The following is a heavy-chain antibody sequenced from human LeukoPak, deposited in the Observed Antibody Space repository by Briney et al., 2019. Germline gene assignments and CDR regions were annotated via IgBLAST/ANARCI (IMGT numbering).Heavy chain of an antibody. V-gene: IGHV4-59*08. Sequence: SETLSLTCTVSGGSISSYYWSWIRQPPGKGLEWIGYIYYSGSTNYNPSLKSRVTISVDTSKNQFSLKLSSVTAADTAVYYCARLQQPLNWFDPWGQGTLVTVSS. D-gene: IGHD6-13*01. CDR3: ARLQQPLNWFDP. CDR1: GGSISSYY. J-gene: IGHJ5*02. CDR2: IYYSGST.